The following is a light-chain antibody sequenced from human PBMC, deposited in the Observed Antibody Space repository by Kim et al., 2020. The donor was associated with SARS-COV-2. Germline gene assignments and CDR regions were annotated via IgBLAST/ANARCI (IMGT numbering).Light chain of an antibody. V-gene: IGKV1-39*01. CDR1: QSISSY. CDR2: VVS. CDR3: QQSYRTPYT. J-gene: IGKJ2*01. Sequence: SASVGDRVTITCRASQSISSYLHWYQHKPGRAPKVLMYVVSSLQSGVPSRFSGSGSGTDFTLTISSLQPEDFATYYCQQSYRTPYTFGQGTKLEI.